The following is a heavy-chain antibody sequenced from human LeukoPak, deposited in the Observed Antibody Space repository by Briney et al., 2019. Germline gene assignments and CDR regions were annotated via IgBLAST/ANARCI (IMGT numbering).Heavy chain of an antibody. D-gene: IGHD3-9*01. V-gene: IGHV4-34*01. CDR1: GGSFSGYY. CDR2: INHSGST. CDR3: ARGRGGILTGTRRGYFDY. Sequence: SETLSLTCAVYGGSFSGYYCSWIRQPPGKGLEWIGEINHSGSTNYNPSLKSRVTISVDTSKNQFSLKLSSVTAADTAVYYCARGRGGILTGTRRGYFDYWGQGNLVTVSS. J-gene: IGHJ4*02.